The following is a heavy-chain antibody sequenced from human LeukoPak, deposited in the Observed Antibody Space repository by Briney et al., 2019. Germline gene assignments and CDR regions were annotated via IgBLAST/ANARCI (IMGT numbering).Heavy chain of an antibody. Sequence: WVRQAPGKGLEWIGSIYYSGSTYYNPSLKSRVTISVDTSKNQFSLKLSSVTAADTAVYYCARHFVVVPAAIRLFDPRGQGTLVAVSS. V-gene: IGHV4-39*01. D-gene: IGHD2-2*02. CDR3: ARHFVVVPAAIRLFDP. CDR2: IYYSGST. J-gene: IGHJ5*02.